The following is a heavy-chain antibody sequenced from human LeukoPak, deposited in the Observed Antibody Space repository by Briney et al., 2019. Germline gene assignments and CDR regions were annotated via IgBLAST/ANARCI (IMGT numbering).Heavy chain of an antibody. J-gene: IGHJ4*02. Sequence: GGSLRLSCAASGFTFSSYGMHWVRQAPGKGLEWVAVIWYDGSNKYYADSVKGRFTISRDNSKNTLYLQMNSLRAEDTAVYYCAKDARLYGGYVPYFDYWGQGTLVTVSS. D-gene: IGHD4-17*01. CDR2: IWYDGSNK. CDR3: AKDARLYGGYVPYFDY. CDR1: GFTFSSYG. V-gene: IGHV3-33*06.